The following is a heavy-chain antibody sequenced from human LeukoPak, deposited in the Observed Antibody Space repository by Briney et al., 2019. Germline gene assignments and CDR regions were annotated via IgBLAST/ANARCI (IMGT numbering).Heavy chain of an antibody. CDR2: ISGSGGST. J-gene: IGHJ4*02. CDR1: GFTFSSYV. Sequence: GGSLRLSCAASGFTFSSYVMSWVRQAPGKGLEWVSAISGSGGSTYYADSVKGRFTISRDNSKNTLYLQMNSLRAEDTAVYYCAKDGSYRYPYYSDYWGQGTLVTVSS. CDR3: AKDGSYRYPYYSDY. V-gene: IGHV3-23*01. D-gene: IGHD3-16*02.